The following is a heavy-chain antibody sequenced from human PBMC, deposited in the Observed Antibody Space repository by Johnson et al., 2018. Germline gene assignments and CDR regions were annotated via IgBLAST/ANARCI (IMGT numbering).Heavy chain of an antibody. D-gene: IGHD6-19*01. J-gene: IGHJ6*02. CDR3: ARASGWYGMDV. Sequence: QVQLVESGGGVVQPGRSLRLSCAASGFRFTSYGMHWVRQAPGKGLEWVALISYDGDDKDSADSVKGRFTISRDNSKNTLYLQMNSLRPEDTAVYYCARASGWYGMDVWGQGTTVTVSS. V-gene: IGHV3-30*03. CDR2: ISYDGDDK. CDR1: GFRFTSYG.